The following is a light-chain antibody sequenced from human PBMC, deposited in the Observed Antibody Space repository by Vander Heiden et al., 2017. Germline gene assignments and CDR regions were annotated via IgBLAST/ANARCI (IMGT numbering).Light chain of an antibody. Sequence: DIQMTQSPSSLSASVGDRVTITCRASQSISSYLNWYQQKPGKAPKLLIYAASSLQSGVPSRFNGSGSGTDFTLTISMLQPEDFATYYCQQSDSTPSTFGQGTKMEIK. CDR3: QQSDSTPST. V-gene: IGKV1-39*01. J-gene: IGKJ2*02. CDR1: QSISSY. CDR2: AAS.